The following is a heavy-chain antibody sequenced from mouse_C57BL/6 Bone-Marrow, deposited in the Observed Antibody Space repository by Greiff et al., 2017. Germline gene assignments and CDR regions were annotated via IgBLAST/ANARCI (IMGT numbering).Heavy chain of an antibody. V-gene: IGHV1-85*01. J-gene: IGHJ1*03. Sequence: VQLQQSGPELVKPGASVKLSCKASGYTFTSYDINWVKQRPGQGLEWIGWIYPRDGSTKYNEKLKGKATLTVDTSARTAYMELHILTSEYSAVYFCARYCYGSSWYFDVWGTGTTVTVSS. CDR2: IYPRDGST. D-gene: IGHD1-1*01. CDR3: ARYCYGSSWYFDV. CDR1: GYTFTSYD.